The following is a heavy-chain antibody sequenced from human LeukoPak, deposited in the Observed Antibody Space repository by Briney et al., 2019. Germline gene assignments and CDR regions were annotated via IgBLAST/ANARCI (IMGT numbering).Heavy chain of an antibody. CDR1: GFTFSSYG. CDR3: AKLIGTTFSNDY. CDR2: ISYDGSNK. D-gene: IGHD1-1*01. V-gene: IGHV3-30*18. J-gene: IGHJ4*02. Sequence: EGSLRLSCAASGFTFSSYGMHWVRQAPGKGLEWVAVISYDGSNKYYADSVKGRFTISRDNSKNTLYLQMNSLRAEDTAVYYCAKLIGTTFSNDYWGQGTLVTVSS.